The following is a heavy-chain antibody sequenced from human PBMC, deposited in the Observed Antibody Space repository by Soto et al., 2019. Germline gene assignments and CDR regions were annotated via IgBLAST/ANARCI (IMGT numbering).Heavy chain of an antibody. CDR2: ISDTGGNK. CDR3: ARDRNPAAGPYWVDS. V-gene: IGHV3-30-3*01. Sequence: QVQLVESGGGVVEPGRSLRLSCAASGFTFSSYSMHWVRQAPGKGLEWLTVISDTGGNKYYADSVKGRFTISRDNSKNPLYLQVNSLRTEDTAVYYCARDRNPAAGPYWVDSWGQGTLVIVSS. CDR1: GFTFSSYS. J-gene: IGHJ5*01. D-gene: IGHD6-13*01.